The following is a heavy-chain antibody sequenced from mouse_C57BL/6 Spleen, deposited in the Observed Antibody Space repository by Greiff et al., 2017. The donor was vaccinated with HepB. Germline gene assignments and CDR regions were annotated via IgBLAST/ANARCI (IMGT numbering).Heavy chain of an antibody. CDR3: ARRANDYAMDY. Sequence: QVQLQQSGAELVRPGTSVKVSCKASGYAFTNYLIEWVKQRPGQGLEWIGDIYPGSGSTNYNEKFKSKATLTVDTSSSTAYMQLSSLTSEDSAVYYCARRANDYAMDYWGQGTSVTVSS. CDR2: IYPGSGST. CDR1: GYAFTNYL. D-gene: IGHD3-1*01. V-gene: IGHV1-54*01. J-gene: IGHJ4*01.